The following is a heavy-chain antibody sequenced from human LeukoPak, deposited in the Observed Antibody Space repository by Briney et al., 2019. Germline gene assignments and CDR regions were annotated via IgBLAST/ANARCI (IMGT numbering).Heavy chain of an antibody. D-gene: IGHD6-13*01. Sequence: SETLSLTCTVSGGSISTYYWSWIRQAPGKGLEWIGYIYNSGSTKYNPSLKSRVTMSIDTSKNQFSLNLNSVTAADTAVYYCARRGGSWTFDYWGQGTLVTVSS. CDR3: ARRGGSWTFDY. CDR1: GGSISTYY. CDR2: IYNSGST. V-gene: IGHV4-59*08. J-gene: IGHJ4*02.